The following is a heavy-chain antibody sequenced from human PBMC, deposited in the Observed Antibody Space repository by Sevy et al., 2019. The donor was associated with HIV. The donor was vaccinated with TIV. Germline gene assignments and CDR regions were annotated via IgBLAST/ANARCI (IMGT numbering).Heavy chain of an antibody. V-gene: IGHV4-4*07. Sequence: SETLSLTCTVSGGSISSYYWSWIRQPAGKGLEWIGRIYTSGSTNYNPSLKSRVTMSVDTSKNQFSLKLSSVTAADTAVYYCARVAYYYDSSGYADAFDIWGRGTMVTVSS. CDR1: GGSISSYY. J-gene: IGHJ3*02. D-gene: IGHD3-22*01. CDR2: IYTSGST. CDR3: ARVAYYYDSSGYADAFDI.